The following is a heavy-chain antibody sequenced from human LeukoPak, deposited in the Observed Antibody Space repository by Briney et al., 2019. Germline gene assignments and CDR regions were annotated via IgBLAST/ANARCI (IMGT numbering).Heavy chain of an antibody. CDR3: AKDGGLWVSAHWGDS. J-gene: IGHJ4*02. CDR2: ITTSDGNT. D-gene: IGHD7-27*01. V-gene: IGHV3-23*01. CDR1: GFTFSSYT. Sequence: GGSLRLSCAASGFTFSSYTMSWVRQAPGKGLEWVSTITTSDGNTYYADSVKGRFTVSRDNSKNTLYLQTNSLRAEDTAVYYCAKDGGLWVSAHWGDSWGRGTLVTVSS.